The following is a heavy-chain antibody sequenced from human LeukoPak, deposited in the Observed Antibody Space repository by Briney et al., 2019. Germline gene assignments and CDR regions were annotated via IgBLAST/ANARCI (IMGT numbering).Heavy chain of an antibody. CDR2: INPNSAGT. CDR1: GYIFTDYY. Sequence: GASVKVSWKASGYIFTDYYIHWVRQAPGQGLEWMGWINPNSAGTDYPQKFHGRVTMTRDTSINTAYLELTSLTSDDTAMYYCARVGQIDIWGQGTMVTVSS. D-gene: IGHD3-10*01. CDR3: ARVGQIDI. V-gene: IGHV1-2*02. J-gene: IGHJ3*02.